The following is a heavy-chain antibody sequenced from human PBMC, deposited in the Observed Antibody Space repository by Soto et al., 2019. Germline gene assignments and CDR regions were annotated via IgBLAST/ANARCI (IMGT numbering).Heavy chain of an antibody. CDR2: ISGNNGKT. CDR3: ARDYYDSSGYYYFDY. Sequence: ASVKLSCKTSGYIFTSYGISWVRQAPGQGLEWMGWISGNNGKTNYAQKLQGRVTMTTDTSTSTAYMELRSLRSDDTAVYYCARDYYDSSGYYYFDYWGQGTLVTVSS. D-gene: IGHD3-22*01. J-gene: IGHJ4*02. V-gene: IGHV1-18*01. CDR1: GYIFTSYG.